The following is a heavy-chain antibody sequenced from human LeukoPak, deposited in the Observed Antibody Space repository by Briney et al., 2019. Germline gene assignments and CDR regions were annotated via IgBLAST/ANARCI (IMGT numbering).Heavy chain of an antibody. CDR3: ARNRDGYNSFDY. V-gene: IGHV4-34*09. CDR1: GGSFSGYY. J-gene: IGHJ4*02. CDR2: INDSEST. Sequence: PSETLSLTCAVYGGSFSGYYWSWLRQPPGKGLEWIGEINDSESTNYNPSLRSRVTISVDTSKNHFSLKLSSVTAADTAVYYCARNRDGYNSFDYWGQGTLVTVSS. D-gene: IGHD5-24*01.